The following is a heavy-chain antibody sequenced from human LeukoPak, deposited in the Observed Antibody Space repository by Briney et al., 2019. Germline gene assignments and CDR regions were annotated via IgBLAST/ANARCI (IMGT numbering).Heavy chain of an antibody. D-gene: IGHD3-10*01. CDR1: GFTFSSHA. CDR2: IGGSGKNT. V-gene: IGHV3-23*01. J-gene: IGHJ4*02. CDR3: AKDLETINPTMD. Sequence: PGGSLRLXCAASGFTFSSHAMSWVRQAPGKGLEWVSSIGGSGKNTFYADAVKGRFTISRDNSKDTLYLQMNSLRAEDTAVYYCAKDLETINPTMDWGQGTLVTVSS.